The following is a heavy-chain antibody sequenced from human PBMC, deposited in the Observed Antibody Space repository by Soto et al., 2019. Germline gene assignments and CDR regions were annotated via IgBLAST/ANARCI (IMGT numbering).Heavy chain of an antibody. Sequence: SVKVSCKASGGTFSSYAISWVRQAPGQGLEWMGGIIPIFGTANYAQKFQGRVTITADESTSTAYMELSSLRSEDTAVYYCARRGKGAQQLARIHDAFDIWGQGKMVTVSS. D-gene: IGHD6-6*01. CDR1: GGTFSSYA. V-gene: IGHV1-69*13. J-gene: IGHJ3*02. CDR2: IIPIFGTA. CDR3: ARRGKGAQQLARIHDAFDI.